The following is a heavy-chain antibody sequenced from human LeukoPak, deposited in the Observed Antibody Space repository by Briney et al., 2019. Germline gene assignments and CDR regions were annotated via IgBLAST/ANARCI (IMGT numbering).Heavy chain of an antibody. D-gene: IGHD3/OR15-3a*01. CDR1: GYTFTDYY. J-gene: IGHJ4*02. CDR3: ARELIDFRDHTNTGFFDS. Sequence: ASVKVSCKASGYTFTDYYIHLLRQAPGQRLEWMAWIDPSSGATNYAHKFQGRVTLTRDTSINTAYMEVNSLGSDDTAVYYCARELIDFRDHTNTGFFDSWGQGTLVTVSS. CDR2: IDPSSGAT. V-gene: IGHV1-2*02.